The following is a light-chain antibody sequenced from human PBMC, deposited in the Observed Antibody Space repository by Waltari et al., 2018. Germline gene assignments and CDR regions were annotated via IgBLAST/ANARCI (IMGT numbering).Light chain of an antibody. CDR2: DIS. Sequence: QSALTQPASVSGSPGQSITISCTGTSSDVGGYNYVSWYQQHPGKAPKLMIYDISNRPSGVSNRVSGSKSGNTPSLTISGLQAEDEADYYCSSYTSSSTWVFGGGTKLTV. V-gene: IGLV2-14*03. CDR1: SSDVGGYNY. J-gene: IGLJ3*02. CDR3: SSYTSSSTWV.